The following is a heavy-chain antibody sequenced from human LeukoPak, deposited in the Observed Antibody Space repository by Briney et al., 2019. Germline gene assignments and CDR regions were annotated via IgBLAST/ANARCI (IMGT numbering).Heavy chain of an antibody. CDR3: ARVATYYYDSSAEAFDI. CDR1: GGTFSSYA. CDR2: IIPIFGTA. D-gene: IGHD3-22*01. Sequence: SVKVSCKASGGTFSSYAISWVRQAPGQGLEWMGGIIPIFGTANYAQKFQGRVTITADESTSTAYMELSSLRSEDTAVYYCARVATYYYDSSAEAFDIWGQGTMVTVSS. V-gene: IGHV1-69*01. J-gene: IGHJ3*02.